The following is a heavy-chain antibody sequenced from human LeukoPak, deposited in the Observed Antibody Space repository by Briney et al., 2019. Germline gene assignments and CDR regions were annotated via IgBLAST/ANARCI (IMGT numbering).Heavy chain of an antibody. CDR2: FYTSGST. J-gene: IGHJ4*02. Sequence: SETLSLTCTVSGGSISSGNYYWSWIRQPAGKGLEWIGRFYTSGSTNYNPSLKSRVTISIDTSKNQFSLKLSSVTAADTAVYYCARATRGSYYDVFDYWGQGTLVTVSS. CDR3: ARATRGSYYDVFDY. CDR1: GGSISSGNYY. D-gene: IGHD1-26*01. V-gene: IGHV4-61*02.